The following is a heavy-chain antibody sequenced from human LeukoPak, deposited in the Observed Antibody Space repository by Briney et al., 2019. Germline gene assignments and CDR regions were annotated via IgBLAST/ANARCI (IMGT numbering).Heavy chain of an antibody. CDR2: IKQDGSER. CDR1: GFTFSSYW. J-gene: IGHJ2*01. CDR3: AKDYCGGDCYSGWYFDL. Sequence: GGSLRLSCAASGFTFSSYWMSWVRQAPGKGLEWVANIKQDGSERYYVDSVKGRFTISRDNAKNSLYLQMNSLRAEDTALYYCAKDYCGGDCYSGWYFDLWGRGTLVTVSS. D-gene: IGHD2-21*02. V-gene: IGHV3-7*03.